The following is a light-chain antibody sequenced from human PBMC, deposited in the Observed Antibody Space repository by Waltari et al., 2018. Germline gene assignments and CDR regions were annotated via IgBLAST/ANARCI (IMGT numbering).Light chain of an antibody. CDR3: QQYNKWPPFT. J-gene: IGKJ3*01. V-gene: IGKV3-15*01. CDR1: QSVSSN. CDR2: GAS. Sequence: EIVMTQSPATLSVSPGERATLSCRASQSVSSNLAWYQQKPGQAPRLLIYGASTRATGVPARFSGSRSGTEFTLTIGSLQSEDFAVYYCQQYNKWPPFTFGPGTKVDIK.